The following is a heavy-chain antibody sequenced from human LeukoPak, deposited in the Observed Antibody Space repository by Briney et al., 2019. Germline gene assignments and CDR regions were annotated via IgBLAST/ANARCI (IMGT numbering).Heavy chain of an antibody. CDR2: ISSSGGTI. CDR1: GFTFSSYE. D-gene: IGHD3-3*01. CDR3: AREEESIFGVVIIPTTPFDY. Sequence: GGSLRLSCATSGFTFSSYEMNWVRQAPGKGLEWISYISSSGGTIYYADSVKGRFTVSRDNTENSLYLQMNSLRAEDTAVYYCAREEESIFGVVIIPTTPFDYWGQGTLVTVSS. V-gene: IGHV3-48*03. J-gene: IGHJ4*02.